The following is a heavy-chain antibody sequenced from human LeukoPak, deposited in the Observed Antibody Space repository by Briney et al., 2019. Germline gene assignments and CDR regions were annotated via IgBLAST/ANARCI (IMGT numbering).Heavy chain of an antibody. CDR1: GFSFSSFW. V-gene: IGHV3-7*04. CDR2: IKEDGSRN. CDR3: ARANNAGWFDY. J-gene: IGHJ4*02. Sequence: GGSLRLSCAASGFSFSSFWMTWVRQAPGKGLEWVANIKEDGSRNHCVDSVKGRFTISRDNAKNSLFLQMSSLRVEDAAVYYCARANNAGWFDYWGQGTLVTVSS. D-gene: IGHD6-19*01.